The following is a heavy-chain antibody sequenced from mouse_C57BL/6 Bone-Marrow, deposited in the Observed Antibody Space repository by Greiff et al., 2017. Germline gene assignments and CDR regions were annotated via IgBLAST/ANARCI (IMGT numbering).Heavy chain of an antibody. CDR3: ARDPEDGSSDNWDFEV. D-gene: IGHD1-1*01. CDR2: ISDAGSYT. J-gene: IGHJ1*03. V-gene: IGHV5-4*03. CDR1: GFTFSSYA. Sequence: EVKLVESGGGLVKPGGSLKLSCAASGFTFSSYAMPWVRQTPGKRLEWVAPISDAGSYTYYPDNVKGRFTISRDKAKNNLYLEMSHRKAEDTAMYYSARDPEDGSSDNWDFEVWGTGTTGTGSS.